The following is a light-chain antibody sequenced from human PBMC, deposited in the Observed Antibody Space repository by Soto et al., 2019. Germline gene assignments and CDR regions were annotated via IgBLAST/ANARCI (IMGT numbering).Light chain of an antibody. J-gene: IGKJ5*01. CDR2: AAS. CDR1: QSVSNN. V-gene: IGKV3-15*01. CDR3: QQYNNWPIT. Sequence: DKVMTQSPATLSASPGERASVSCRASQSVSNNLAWYQQKPGQTPRLLIYAASTRATDIPARFSGSGSGTEFTLTISSLQSEDFAIYYCQQYNNWPITFGQGTRLEIK.